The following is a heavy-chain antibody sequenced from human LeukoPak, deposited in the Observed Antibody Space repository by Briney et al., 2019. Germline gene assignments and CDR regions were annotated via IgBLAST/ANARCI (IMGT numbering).Heavy chain of an antibody. D-gene: IGHD6-19*01. V-gene: IGHV4-59*01. CDR3: ATGTSGYSSGWPFDY. CDR1: GGSISSYY. CDR2: IYYSGST. Sequence: SETLSLTCTASGGSISSYYWSWIRQPPGKGLEWIGYIYYSGSTNYNPSLKSRVTKSVDTSKNQFSLKLSSVTAADTAVYYCATGTSGYSSGWPFDYWGQGTLVTVSS. J-gene: IGHJ4*02.